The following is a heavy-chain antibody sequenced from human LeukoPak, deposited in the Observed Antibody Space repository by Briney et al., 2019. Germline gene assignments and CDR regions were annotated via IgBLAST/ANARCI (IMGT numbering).Heavy chain of an antibody. CDR3: ARVQAVLRYFDGFQPPEDY. V-gene: IGHV1-18*04. J-gene: IGHJ4*02. CDR1: GYTFTRYG. CDR2: ISAYNGNT. Sequence: ASVKVSCKASGYTFTRYGISWVRQAPGQGLEWMGWISAYNGNTNYAQKTQGRVTLTTDTSTSTAYMELRSLISDDTAVYYCARVQAVLRYFDGFQPPEDYWGQGTLVTVSS. D-gene: IGHD3-9*01.